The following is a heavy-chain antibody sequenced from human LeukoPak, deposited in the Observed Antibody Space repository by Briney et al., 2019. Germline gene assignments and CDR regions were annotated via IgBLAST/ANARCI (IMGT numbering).Heavy chain of an antibody. D-gene: IGHD3-22*01. Sequence: SGGSLRLSCAASGFTFNNFAMSWVRQAPGKGLEWVSAISGSGVRTYYADSVKGRFTISRDNSKNTLFLRMNSLRAEDTAVYYCARGPPDSSGYSYYMDVWGKGTTVTVSS. CDR2: ISGSGVRT. CDR3: ARGPPDSSGYSYYMDV. V-gene: IGHV3-23*01. J-gene: IGHJ6*03. CDR1: GFTFNNFA.